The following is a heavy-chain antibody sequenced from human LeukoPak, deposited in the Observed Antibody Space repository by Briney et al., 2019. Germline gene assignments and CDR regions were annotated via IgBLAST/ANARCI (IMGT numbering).Heavy chain of an antibody. D-gene: IGHD3-3*01. Sequence: GSLRLSCVASGFTFSSYWMHWVRQDLRKGLVWVSRINGDGRNINYADSVRGRFTISRDNAKNSLYLQMNSLRAEDTAVYYCARLKNTPLPVTIFGVDTNYYYMDVWGRGTTVTVSS. V-gene: IGHV3-74*01. CDR3: ARLKNTPLPVTIFGVDTNYYYMDV. CDR2: INGDGRNI. J-gene: IGHJ6*03. CDR1: GFTFSSYW.